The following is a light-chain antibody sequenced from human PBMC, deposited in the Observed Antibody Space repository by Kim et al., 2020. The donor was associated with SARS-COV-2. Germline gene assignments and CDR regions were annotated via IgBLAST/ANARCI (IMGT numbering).Light chain of an antibody. J-gene: IGLJ2*01. Sequence: GQSVATSCTGTSSDVGGYNYVSWYQQYAGKAPKLIINELNKRPSGVPDRFSGAKSGNTASLTVSGLQAEDEAEYYCSSYAGTNNVLFGGGTQLTVL. CDR1: SSDVGGYNY. CDR2: ELN. V-gene: IGLV2-8*01. CDR3: SSYAGTNNVL.